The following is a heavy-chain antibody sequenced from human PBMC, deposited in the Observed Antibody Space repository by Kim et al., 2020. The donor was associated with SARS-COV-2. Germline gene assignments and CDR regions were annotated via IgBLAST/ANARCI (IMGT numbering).Heavy chain of an antibody. CDR1: GGSISSSSYY. V-gene: IGHV4-39*07. D-gene: IGHD1-1*01. J-gene: IGHJ5*02. CDR3: ARDLDWADWFDP. Sequence: SQTLSLTCTVSGGSISSSSYYWGWIRQPPGKGLEWIGSIYYSGSTYYNPSLKSRVTISVDTSKNQFSLKLSSVTAADTAVYYCARDLDWADWFDPWGQGTLVTVSS. CDR2: IYYSGST.